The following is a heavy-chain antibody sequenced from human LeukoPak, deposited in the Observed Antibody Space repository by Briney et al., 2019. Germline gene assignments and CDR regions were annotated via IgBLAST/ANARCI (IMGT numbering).Heavy chain of an antibody. V-gene: IGHV3-53*01. Sequence: GGSLRLSCAASGFTVSSNYMNWVRQAPGKGLEWVSVIYSDGNTYYADSVKGRFTVSRDNSKNTLYLQMNSLRAEDTAVYYCARDRRLLYFGELFHDAFDIWGQGTMVTVSS. CDR2: IYSDGNT. CDR3: ARDRRLLYFGELFHDAFDI. D-gene: IGHD3-10*01. J-gene: IGHJ3*02. CDR1: GFTVSSNY.